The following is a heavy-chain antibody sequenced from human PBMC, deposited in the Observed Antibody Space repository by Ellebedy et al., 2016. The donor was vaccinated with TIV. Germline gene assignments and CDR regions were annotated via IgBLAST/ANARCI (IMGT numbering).Heavy chain of an antibody. CDR1: GFTVSSNY. J-gene: IGHJ4*02. Sequence: GESLKISCAASGFTVSSNYMSWVRLAPGKGLEWVSLIYSGGSIFYADSVKGRFTISRDKSKNTRSLQMNNLRAEDTAVYYCARGGISTRDYWGQGTLVTVSS. V-gene: IGHV3-53*01. CDR2: IYSGGSI. CDR3: ARGGISTRDY. D-gene: IGHD1-1*01.